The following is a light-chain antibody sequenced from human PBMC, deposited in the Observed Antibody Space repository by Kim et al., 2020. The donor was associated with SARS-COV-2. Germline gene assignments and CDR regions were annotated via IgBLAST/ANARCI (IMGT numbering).Light chain of an antibody. CDR2: GAS. Sequence: PGERATLACRASQIISTGLAWYQQNPGQPPRLLIYGASNRDSGIPERFRASGSGTEFALTISRLQPDDSAVYFCQQRSAWSITFGQGTRLEIK. V-gene: IGKV3-11*01. CDR3: QQRSAWSIT. CDR1: QIISTG. J-gene: IGKJ5*01.